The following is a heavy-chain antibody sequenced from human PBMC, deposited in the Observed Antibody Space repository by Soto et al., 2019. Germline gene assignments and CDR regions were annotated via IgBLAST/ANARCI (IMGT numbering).Heavy chain of an antibody. CDR2: IYHSGST. D-gene: IGHD6-19*01. V-gene: IGHV4-4*02. CDR1: GDSITSSNW. CDR3: ARDERSGYSSGWYLY. J-gene: IGHJ4*02. Sequence: SETLCLTCAVSGDSITSSNWWSWVRQPPGKGLEWIGEIYHSGSTNYNPSLKGRVTISVDKSKNHFSLSLNSVTTADTAVYYCARDERSGYSSGWYLYWGRGTLVTVSS.